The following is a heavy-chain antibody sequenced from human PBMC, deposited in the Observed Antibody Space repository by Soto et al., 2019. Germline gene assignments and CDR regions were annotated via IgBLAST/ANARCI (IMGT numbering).Heavy chain of an antibody. D-gene: IGHD3-22*01. CDR1: GFTFSAYG. CDR3: AKDEYYYSRSGYYIFDA. J-gene: IGHJ4*02. Sequence: QAQLVESGGGVVQPGESLRLSCEVSGFTFSAYGMHWVRQAPGKGLEWVAAISHDGTNKNYGDSVKGRFTISRDNSKKTLYLQRNSLRPEDTALYYCAKDEYYYSRSGYYIFDAWGQGTLVTVSS. V-gene: IGHV3-30*18. CDR2: ISHDGTNK.